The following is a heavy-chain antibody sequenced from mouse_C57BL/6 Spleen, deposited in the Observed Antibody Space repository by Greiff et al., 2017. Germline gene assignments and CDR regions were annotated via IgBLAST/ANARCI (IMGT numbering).Heavy chain of an antibody. CDR1: GYTFTCYW. D-gene: IGHD2-12*01. Sequence: VKLVESGADLAKPGASVKLSCKASGYTFTCYWMHWVNQRPGQGLEWIGYINPSSSYTKYNQKFKDKATLTADKSSSTAYMQLSSLTYEDSAVYYCARIRQDYWGQGTTLTVSS. CDR3: ARIRQDY. J-gene: IGHJ2*01. CDR2: INPSSSYT. V-gene: IGHV1-7*01.